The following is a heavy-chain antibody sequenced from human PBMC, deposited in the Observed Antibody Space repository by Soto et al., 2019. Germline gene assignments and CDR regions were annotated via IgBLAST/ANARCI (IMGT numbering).Heavy chain of an antibody. CDR2: ISYDGSNK. D-gene: IGHD3-22*01. CDR3: ARDADSSGSIYYYYYGMDV. CDR1: GFTFSSYA. Sequence: QVQLVESGGGVVQPGRSLRLSGAASGFTFSSYAMHWVREAPGKGLEWVAVISYDGSNKYYADSVKGRFTISRDNSKNTLYLQMNSLRAEDTAVYYCARDADSSGSIYYYYYGMDVWGQGTTVTVSS. V-gene: IGHV3-30-3*01. J-gene: IGHJ6*02.